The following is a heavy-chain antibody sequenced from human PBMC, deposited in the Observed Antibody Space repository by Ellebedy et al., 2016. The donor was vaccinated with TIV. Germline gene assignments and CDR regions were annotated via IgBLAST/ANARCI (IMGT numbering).Heavy chain of an antibody. D-gene: IGHD4-17*01. CDR3: AKGAYPVPTVMAV. V-gene: IGHV3-30*02. CDR1: GFSTSG. Sequence: PGGSLRLSCAASGFSTSGMHWVRQPPGKGLEWVAFIRSDGSAKYYADSVNGRFTISRDDSKNSLYLQMSSLRTEDTAVYYCAKGAYPVPTVMAVWGQGTTVTVSS. J-gene: IGHJ6*02. CDR2: IRSDGSAK.